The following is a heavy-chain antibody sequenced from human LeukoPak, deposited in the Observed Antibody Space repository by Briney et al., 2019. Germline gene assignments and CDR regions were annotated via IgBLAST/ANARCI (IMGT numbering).Heavy chain of an antibody. CDR2: IIPIFGTA. D-gene: IGHD3-22*01. J-gene: IGHJ4*02. CDR3: ARLDYYDSSGYPLYYFDY. V-gene: IGHV1-69*06. CDR1: GGTFSSYA. Sequence: SVKVSCKASGGTFSSYAISWVRQAPGQGLEWMGGIIPIFGTANYAQKFQGRVTITADKSTSTAYMELSSLRSEDTAVYCCARLDYYDSSGYPLYYFDYWGQGTLVTVSS.